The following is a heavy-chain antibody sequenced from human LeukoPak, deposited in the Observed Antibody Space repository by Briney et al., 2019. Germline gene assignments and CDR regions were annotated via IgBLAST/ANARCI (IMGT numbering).Heavy chain of an antibody. CDR2: ISTYKGNT. Sequence: ASVKVSCKASGYTFINYDISWLRQAPGQGLEWMGWISTYKGNTRYAQKLQGRVTMTTDTPTSTAYMELRSLRSDDTAMYYCARSYNWNNVYYYYGMDVWGQGTTVTVSS. CDR3: ARSYNWNNVYYYYGMDV. J-gene: IGHJ6*02. D-gene: IGHD1-1*01. V-gene: IGHV1-18*01. CDR1: GYTFINYD.